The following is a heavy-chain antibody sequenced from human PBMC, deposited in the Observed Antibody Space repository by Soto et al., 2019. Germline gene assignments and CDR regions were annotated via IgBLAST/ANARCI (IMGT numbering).Heavy chain of an antibody. CDR1: GYTFTGYY. D-gene: IGHD5-12*01. CDR2: INPNSGGT. CDR3: ARHHGPTTSENWFDP. V-gene: IGHV1-2*02. Sequence: GASVKVSCKASGYTFTGYYMHWVRQAPGQGLEWMGWINPNSGGTNYEQKFQGRVTMTTDTSTTTAYLDLRSLRSDDTAVYYCARHHGPTTSENWFDPWGQGTLVTVS. J-gene: IGHJ5*02.